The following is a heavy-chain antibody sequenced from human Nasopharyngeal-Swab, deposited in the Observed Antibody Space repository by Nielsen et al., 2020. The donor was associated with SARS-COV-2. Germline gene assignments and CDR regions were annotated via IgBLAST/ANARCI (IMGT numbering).Heavy chain of an antibody. Sequence: WIRQPPGEGLECVSYISSSSSTIYYADSVKGRFTISRDNAKNSLYLQMNSLRAEDTAVYYCARDIQGWYDWFDPWGQGTLVTVSS. CDR2: ISSSSSTI. V-gene: IGHV3-11*01. CDR3: ARDIQGWYDWFDP. J-gene: IGHJ5*02. D-gene: IGHD6-19*01.